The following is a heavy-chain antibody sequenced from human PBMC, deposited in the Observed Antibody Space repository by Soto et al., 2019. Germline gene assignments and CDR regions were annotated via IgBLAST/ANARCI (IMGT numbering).Heavy chain of an antibody. V-gene: IGHV1-3*01. Sequence: QVQLVQSGAEVKKPGASVKVSCKASGYTFTNYAIHWVRQAPEQRLEWMGWINAGNDNTKYLQKFQGRVTITRDTSASTAYMELSSLRSEDTAVYYCARSPDSGSYRQGLDYWGQGTLVTVSS. D-gene: IGHD1-26*01. CDR2: INAGNDNT. CDR3: ARSPDSGSYRQGLDY. CDR1: GYTFTNYA. J-gene: IGHJ4*02.